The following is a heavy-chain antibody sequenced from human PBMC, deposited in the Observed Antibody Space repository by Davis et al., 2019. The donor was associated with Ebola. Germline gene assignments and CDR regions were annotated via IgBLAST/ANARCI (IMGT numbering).Heavy chain of an antibody. J-gene: IGHJ3*02. CDR2: IRSKTNNYAT. Sequence: GESLKISCAASGFTFNGSAFHWVRQASGKGLEWLGHIRSKTNNYATVYAESVRGRFTISRDDSKNLAYLQMHSLKTDDTAVYYCTSPTGGAFDIWGQGTVVTVSS. V-gene: IGHV3-73*01. CDR1: GFTFNGSA. D-gene: IGHD3-16*01. CDR3: TSPTGGAFDI.